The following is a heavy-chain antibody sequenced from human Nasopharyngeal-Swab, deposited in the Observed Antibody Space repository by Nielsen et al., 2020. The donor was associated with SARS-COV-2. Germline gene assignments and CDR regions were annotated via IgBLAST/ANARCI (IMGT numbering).Heavy chain of an antibody. CDR1: GYTFTSYA. J-gene: IGHJ6*03. CDR2: INAGNGNT. V-gene: IGHV1-3*01. D-gene: IGHD6-6*01. CDR3: ARGGRYSSSSRIYYYMDV. Sequence: GGSLRLSCKASGYTFTSYAMHWVRQAPGQRLEWMGWINAGNGNTKYSQKFQGRVTITRDTSASTAYMELSSLRSEDTAVYYCARGGRYSSSSRIYYYMDVWGKGTTVTVSS.